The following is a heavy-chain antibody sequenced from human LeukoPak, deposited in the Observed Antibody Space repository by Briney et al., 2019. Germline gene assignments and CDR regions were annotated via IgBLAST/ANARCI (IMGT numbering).Heavy chain of an antibody. CDR3: ETYYYDSSGYLGVDY. J-gene: IGHJ4*02. Sequence: SVKVSCKASGGTFSSYAISWVRQAPGQGLEWMGGIIPIFGTANYAQKFQGRVTITADESTSTAYMELSSLRSEDTAVYYCETYYYDSSGYLGVDYWGQGTLVTVS. V-gene: IGHV1-69*13. CDR2: IIPIFGTA. D-gene: IGHD3-22*01. CDR1: GGTFSSYA.